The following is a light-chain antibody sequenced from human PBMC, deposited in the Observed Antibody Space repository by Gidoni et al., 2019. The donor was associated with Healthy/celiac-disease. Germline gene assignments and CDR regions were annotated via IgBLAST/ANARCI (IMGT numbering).Light chain of an antibody. CDR1: QSVSSY. CDR3: QQRSNWPRVT. CDR2: DAS. V-gene: IGKV3-11*01. J-gene: IGKJ4*01. Sequence: DIVLTQSPATLSLSPGERATLSCRASQSVSSYLAWYQQQPGQAPRLLIYDASDRATGIPARFSGSGSGTDFTLTISSLGPEDFAVYYCQQRSNWPRVTFGGGTKVEIK.